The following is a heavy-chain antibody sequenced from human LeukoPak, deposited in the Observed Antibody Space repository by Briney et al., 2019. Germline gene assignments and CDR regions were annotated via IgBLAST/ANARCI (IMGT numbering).Heavy chain of an antibody. D-gene: IGHD2-2*02. CDR2: INHSGST. CDR3: ARGRYCSSTSCYNPFSFFDY. J-gene: IGHJ4*02. CDR1: GGSFSGYY. Sequence: PSETLSLTCAVYGGSFSGYYWSWIRQPPGKGLEWIGEINHSGSTNYNPSLKSRVTISVDTSKNQFSLKLSSVTAADTAVYYCARGRYCSSTSCYNPFSFFDYWGQGTLVTVSS. V-gene: IGHV4-34*01.